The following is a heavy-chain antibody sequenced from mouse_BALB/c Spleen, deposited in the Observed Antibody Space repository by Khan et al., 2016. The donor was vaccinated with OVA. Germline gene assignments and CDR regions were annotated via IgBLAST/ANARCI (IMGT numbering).Heavy chain of an antibody. CDR1: GYTFTDFT. Sequence: QVQLKQSGAELVRPGVSVKISCKGSGYTFTDFTMHWVKQGHAKSLEWIGVISTYYGDVTYNQKFKGKATMTVDKSSSTAYMELARLTSEDSAIYYYTSGGGGSSFAYWGQGTLVTVSA. V-gene: IGHV1S137*01. CDR3: TSGGGGSSFAY. CDR2: ISTYYGDV. D-gene: IGHD1-1*01. J-gene: IGHJ3*01.